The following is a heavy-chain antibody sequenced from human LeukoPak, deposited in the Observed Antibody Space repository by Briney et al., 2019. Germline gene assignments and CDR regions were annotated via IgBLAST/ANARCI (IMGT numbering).Heavy chain of an antibody. CDR3: AKGGEICSGGSCSPGY. J-gene: IGHJ4*02. CDR2: ISYDGSNK. Sequence: PGGSLRLSCAASGFTFSSYGMHWVRQAPGKGLEWVAVISYDGSNKYYTDSVKGRFTISRDNSKDTLYLQMNSLRAEDTALYYCAKGGEICSGGSCSPGYRGQGTLVTVSS. CDR1: GFTFSSYG. D-gene: IGHD2-15*01. V-gene: IGHV3-30*18.